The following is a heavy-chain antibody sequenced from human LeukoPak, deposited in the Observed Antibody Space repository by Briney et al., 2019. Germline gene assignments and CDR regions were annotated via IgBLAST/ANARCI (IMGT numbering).Heavy chain of an antibody. CDR3: ARGDYVFDY. CDR2: ISSNGGST. Sequence: GGSLRLSCAASGFTFSSYAMHWVRQAPGKGLEYVSAISSNGGSTYYANSVKGRFTISRDNSKNTLYLQMNSLRAEDTAVYYCARGDYVFDYWGQGTLATVSS. CDR1: GFTFSSYA. V-gene: IGHV3-64*01. D-gene: IGHD2-21*02. J-gene: IGHJ4*02.